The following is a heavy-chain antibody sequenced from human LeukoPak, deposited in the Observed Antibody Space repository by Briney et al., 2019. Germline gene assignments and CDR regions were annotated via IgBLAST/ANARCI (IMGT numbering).Heavy chain of an antibody. Sequence: GASVKVSCKASGYGFTAYYMHWVRQAPGQGLEWMGWINPNSGGTNYAQKFQGRVTITTDESTSTAYMELSSLRSEDTAVYYCARVANYYYYYMDVWGKGTTVTVSS. CDR3: ARVANYYYYYMDV. CDR2: INPNSGGT. J-gene: IGHJ6*03. V-gene: IGHV1-2*02. CDR1: GYGFTAYY.